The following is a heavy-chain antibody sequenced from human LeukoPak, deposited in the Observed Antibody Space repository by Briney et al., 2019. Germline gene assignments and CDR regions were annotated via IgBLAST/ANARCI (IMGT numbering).Heavy chain of an antibody. CDR3: AGGYTGFGY. Sequence: PGGSLRLSCAASGFTFSSYSRNWVRQAPGKGLEWVSYISNSSSTIYYADSVKGRFTISRDNAKNSLYLQMNSRRAEDTAVYYCAGGYTGFGYWGQGTLVTVSS. D-gene: IGHD5-24*01. CDR2: ISNSSSTI. CDR1: GFTFSSYS. J-gene: IGHJ4*02. V-gene: IGHV3-48*01.